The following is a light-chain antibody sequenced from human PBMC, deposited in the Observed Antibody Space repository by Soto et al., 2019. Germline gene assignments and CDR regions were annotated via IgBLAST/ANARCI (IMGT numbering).Light chain of an antibody. Sequence: QSVLTKPPSASGTPGQRVVISCSGSSSNIGGTNYAYWYQQLPGAAPKLLMHSNNLRPSGVPERISGSKSGTSASLAISGLRSEDEAVYYCASWDDRLGAVIFGGGTKVTVL. V-gene: IGLV1-47*02. CDR1: SSNIGGTNY. CDR3: ASWDDRLGAVI. J-gene: IGLJ2*01. CDR2: SNN.